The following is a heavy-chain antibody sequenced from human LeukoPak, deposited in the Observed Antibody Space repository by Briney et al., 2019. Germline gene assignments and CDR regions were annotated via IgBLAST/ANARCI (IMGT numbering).Heavy chain of an antibody. J-gene: IGHJ4*02. D-gene: IGHD3-22*01. CDR2: IYYSGGT. V-gene: IGHV4-39*01. Sequence: SETLSLTCSVSGDSVSRSDSYWDWIRQPPGKGLEWIGSIYYSGGTYYNPSLKSRVTISVDTSKNQFSLKLSSVTAADTAVYYCARIPVHYYYDSSGYIYWGQGTLVTVSS. CDR3: ARIPVHYYYDSSGYIY. CDR1: GDSVSRSDSY.